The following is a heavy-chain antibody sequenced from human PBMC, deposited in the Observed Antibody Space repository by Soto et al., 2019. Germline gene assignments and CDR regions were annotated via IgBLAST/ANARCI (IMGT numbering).Heavy chain of an antibody. J-gene: IGHJ4*02. D-gene: IGHD3-22*01. CDR1: GFTFSDHY. CDR3: ARARGDSSGYYDY. Sequence: EVQLVESGGGLVQPGGSLRLSCAASGFTFSDHYMDWVRQAPGKGLEWVDRTRNKANSYTTEYAASVKGRFTISRDDSMNSLYLQMNSLKTEDTAVYYCARARGDSSGYYDYWGQGTLVTVSS. V-gene: IGHV3-72*01. CDR2: TRNKANSYTT.